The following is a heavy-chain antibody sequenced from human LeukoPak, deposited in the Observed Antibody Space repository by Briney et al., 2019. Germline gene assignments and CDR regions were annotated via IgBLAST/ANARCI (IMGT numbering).Heavy chain of an antibody. J-gene: IGHJ6*03. D-gene: IGHD3-3*01. CDR1: GGSFSGSY. V-gene: IGHV4-34*01. CDR2: INHSGST. CDR3: ARGLKAIFGVVHTPLYYYYMDV. Sequence: SETLSLTCAVYGGSFSGSYWSWIRHPPQKGLEWIGEINHSGSTNYDPSLKSRVNISVDTSKNQFSLKLSSVTAADTAVYYCARGLKAIFGVVHTPLYYYYMDVWGKGTTVTVSS.